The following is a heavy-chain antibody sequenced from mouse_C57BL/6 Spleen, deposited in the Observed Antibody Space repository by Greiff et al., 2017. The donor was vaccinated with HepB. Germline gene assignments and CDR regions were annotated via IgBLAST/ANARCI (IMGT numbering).Heavy chain of an antibody. V-gene: IGHV1-59*01. Sequence: QVQLQQPGAELVRPGTSVKLSCKASGYTFTSYWMHWVKQRPGQGLEWIGVIDPSDSYTNYNQKFKGKATLTVDTSSSTAYMQLSSLTSEDSAVYYCARPYYYGSSYFYAMDYWGQGTSVTVSS. CDR2: IDPSDSYT. J-gene: IGHJ4*01. CDR1: GYTFTSYW. CDR3: ARPYYYGSSYFYAMDY. D-gene: IGHD1-1*01.